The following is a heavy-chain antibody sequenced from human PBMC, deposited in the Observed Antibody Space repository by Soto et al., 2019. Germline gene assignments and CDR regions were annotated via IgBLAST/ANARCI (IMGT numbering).Heavy chain of an antibody. CDR1: GFTFSSYG. D-gene: IGHD2-21*02. V-gene: IGHV3-30*18. J-gene: IGHJ3*01. CDR2: ISYDGSNK. Sequence: QVQLVESGGGVVQPGRSLSLSCAASGFTFSSYGMHWVRQAPGKGLEWVAVISYDGSNKYYADSVKGRFTISRDNSKNTLYLQMNSLRAEDTAVYYCAKTRLVVTAFDAFDVWGQGTMVTVSS. CDR3: AKTRLVVTAFDAFDV.